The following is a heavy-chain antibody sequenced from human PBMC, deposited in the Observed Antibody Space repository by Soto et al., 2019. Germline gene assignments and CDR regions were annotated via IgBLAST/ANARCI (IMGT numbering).Heavy chain of an antibody. CDR1: GGSISSSSYY. V-gene: IGHV4-39*01. J-gene: IGHJ4*02. Sequence: QLQLQESGPGLVKPSETLSLTCTVSGGSISSSSYYWGWIRQPPGKGLEWIGSIYYSGSTYYNPSLKSRVTISVDTSKNQFSLKLTSVTAADTAVYYCARFFYTDYYGSGSYWNYWGQGTLVTVSS. CDR2: IYYSGST. CDR3: ARFFYTDYYGSGSYWNY. D-gene: IGHD3-10*01.